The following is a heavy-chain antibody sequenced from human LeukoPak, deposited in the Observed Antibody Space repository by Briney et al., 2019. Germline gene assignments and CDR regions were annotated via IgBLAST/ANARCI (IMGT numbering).Heavy chain of an antibody. CDR3: ARAMYSSGWYPFDY. D-gene: IGHD6-19*01. Sequence: ASVKVSCKASGYXFTGYYMHWVRQAPGQGLEWMGWINPNTGGTNYAQKFQGRVTMTRDTSISTAYMELSSLRSDDTAVYYCARAMYSSGWYPFDYWGQGTLVTVSS. CDR1: GYXFTGYY. V-gene: IGHV1-2*02. CDR2: INPNTGGT. J-gene: IGHJ4*02.